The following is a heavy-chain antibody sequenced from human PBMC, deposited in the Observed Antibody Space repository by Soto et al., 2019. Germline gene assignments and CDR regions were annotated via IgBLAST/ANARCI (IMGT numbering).Heavy chain of an antibody. CDR2: IILPFGTA. V-gene: IGHV1-69*13. D-gene: IGHD3-22*01. CDR3: ARQVYDSSGYYQRALYYYGMDV. CDR1: GYTFTSYG. Sequence: GASVKVSCKASGYTFTSYGISWVRQAPGQGLEWMGGIILPFGTANYAQKFQGRVTITADESTSTAYMELSSLRSEDTAVYYCARQVYDSSGYYQRALYYYGMDVWGQGTTVTVSS. J-gene: IGHJ6*02.